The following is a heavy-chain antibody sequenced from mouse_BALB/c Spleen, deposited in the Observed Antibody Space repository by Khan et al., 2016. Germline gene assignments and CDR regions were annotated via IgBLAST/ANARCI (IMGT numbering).Heavy chain of an antibody. CDR1: GYTFTSYW. CDR3: ARGIPPDY. Sequence: QVQLKQSGAELARPGASVKLSCKASGYTFTSYWMQWVKQRPGQGLEWIGAIYPGDGDTRYTQKLKDKATLTADKSSSTAYMQLSSLASEEHAVYFGARGIPPDYWGQGTTLTVSS. CDR2: IYPGDGDT. V-gene: IGHV1-87*01. J-gene: IGHJ2*01.